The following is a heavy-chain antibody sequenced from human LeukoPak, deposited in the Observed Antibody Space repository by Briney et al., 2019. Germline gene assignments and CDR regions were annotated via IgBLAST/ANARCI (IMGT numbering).Heavy chain of an antibody. CDR3: AKDPGTATRGFHMDV. D-gene: IGHD6-13*01. CDR1: GFTFSNYD. Sequence: SGGSLRLSCAASGFTFSNYDMHWVRQSPGKGLEWLSLIWSDGKIEQYAASVEGRITISRDNSKNTVYLQMNSLRGEDTAVYYCAKDPGTATRGFHMDVWGKGTRVTVSS. CDR2: IWSDGKIE. V-gene: IGHV3-30*02. J-gene: IGHJ6*03.